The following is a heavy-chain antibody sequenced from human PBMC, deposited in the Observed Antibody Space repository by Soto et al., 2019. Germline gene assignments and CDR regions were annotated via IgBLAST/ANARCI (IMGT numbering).Heavy chain of an antibody. V-gene: IGHV4-30-2*01. J-gene: IGHJ4*02. CDR2: IYHGGNS. D-gene: IGHD3-10*01. Sequence: QLQLQESGSGLVKPSQTLSLTCAVSGGSISSGDYSRSWIRQPPGKGLEWSGYIYHGGNSYYNPSLKRRVTISIDSSQNQFSLKLSSVTDADTALYYCAREFGNFSDSCGQGTLVTVSS. CDR3: AREFGNFSDS. CDR1: GGSISSGDYS.